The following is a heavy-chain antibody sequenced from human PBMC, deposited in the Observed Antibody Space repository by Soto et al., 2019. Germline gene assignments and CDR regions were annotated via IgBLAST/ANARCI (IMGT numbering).Heavy chain of an antibody. V-gene: IGHV3-66*01. CDR1: GFTVGTNY. D-gene: IGHD2-15*01. CDR3: ARTCSGGTCSFDY. CDR2: IYNDGSI. Sequence: PGGSLRLSCAASGFTVGTNYMTWVRQAPGKGLEWVSVIYNDGSIYYADSVKGRFTISRDNSENTLYLQMNSLGAEDTAVYYCARTCSGGTCSFDYWGQGTLVTVSS. J-gene: IGHJ4*02.